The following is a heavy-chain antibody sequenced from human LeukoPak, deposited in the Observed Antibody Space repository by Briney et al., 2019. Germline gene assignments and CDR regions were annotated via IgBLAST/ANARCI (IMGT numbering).Heavy chain of an antibody. J-gene: IGHJ4*02. D-gene: IGHD2-2*01. CDR2: ISGSGGST. V-gene: IGHV3-23*01. CDR3: AKAYCSSTSCYYVFDY. CDR1: GFTFSSYA. Sequence: GGSLRLSCAASGFTFSSYAMSWVRQAPGKGLEWVSTISGSGGSTYYADSVKGRFTISRDNSKNTLYLQMNSLRAEDTAVYYYAKAYCSSTSCYYVFDYWGQGTLVTVSS.